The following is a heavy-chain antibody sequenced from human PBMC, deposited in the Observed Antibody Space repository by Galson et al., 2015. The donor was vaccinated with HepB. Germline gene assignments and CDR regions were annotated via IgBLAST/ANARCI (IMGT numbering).Heavy chain of an antibody. CDR2: IDWDDDK. J-gene: IGHJ6*02. V-gene: IGHV2-70*01. D-gene: IGHD2-2*01. Sequence: PALVKPTQTLTLTCTFSGFSLSTSGMCVSWIRQPPGKALEWLALIDWDDDKYYSTSLKTRLTISKDTSKNQVVLTMTNMDPVDTATYYCARQIVVVPAAIYGYYYYGMDVWGQGTTVTVSS. CDR3: ARQIVVVPAAIYGYYYYGMDV. CDR1: GFSLSTSGMC.